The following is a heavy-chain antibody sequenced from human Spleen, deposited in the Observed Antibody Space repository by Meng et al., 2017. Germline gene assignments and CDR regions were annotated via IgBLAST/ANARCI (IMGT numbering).Heavy chain of an antibody. CDR3: ARHNRITIFGVVTPRDYYYYGMDV. J-gene: IGHJ6*02. V-gene: IGHV5-51*01. CDR2: IYPGDSDT. D-gene: IGHD3-3*01. CDR1: GYSFTSYW. Sequence: KVSCKGSGYSFTSYWIGWVRQMPGKGLEWMGIIYPGDSDTRYSPSFQGQVTISADKSISTAYLQWSSLKASDTAMYYCARHNRITIFGVVTPRDYYYYGMDVWGQGTTVTVSS.